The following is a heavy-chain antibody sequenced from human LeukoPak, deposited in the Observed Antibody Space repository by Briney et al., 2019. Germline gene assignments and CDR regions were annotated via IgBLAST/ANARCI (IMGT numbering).Heavy chain of an antibody. CDR3: ASAHCGGDCYSGPFDY. J-gene: IGHJ4*02. Sequence: GGSLRLSCAASGFTFSSYWMHWVRHAPGKGLVWVSRINSDGSSTSYADSVKGRFTISRDNAKNTLYLQMNSLRAEDTAVYYCASAHCGGDCYSGPFDYRGQGTLVTVSS. D-gene: IGHD2-21*02. CDR1: GFTFSSYW. V-gene: IGHV3-74*01. CDR2: INSDGSST.